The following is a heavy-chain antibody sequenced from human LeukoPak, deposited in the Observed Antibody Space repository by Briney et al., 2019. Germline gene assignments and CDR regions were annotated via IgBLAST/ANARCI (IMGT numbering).Heavy chain of an antibody. CDR3: AKDPLVVWQTEYYFDY. CDR2: ISGSGGST. Sequence: GGSLRLSCAASGFTFSSYAMSWVRQAPGKGLEWVSAISGSGGSTYYADSVKGRFTISRDNSKNTLYLQMNSPRAEDTAVHYCAKDPLVVWQTEYYFDYWGQGTLVTVSS. D-gene: IGHD3-22*01. CDR1: GFTFSSYA. J-gene: IGHJ4*02. V-gene: IGHV3-23*01.